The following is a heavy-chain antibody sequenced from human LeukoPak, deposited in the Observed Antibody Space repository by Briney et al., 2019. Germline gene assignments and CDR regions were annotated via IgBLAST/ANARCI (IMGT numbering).Heavy chain of an antibody. Sequence: GGSLRLSCAASGFTFSSYDMHWVRQATGKGLEWVSAIGTAGDTYHPGSVKGRFTISRENAKNSLYLQMNSLRAGDTAVYYCARGLLGAVAGIGAFDIWGQGTMVTVSS. CDR3: ARGLLGAVAGIGAFDI. CDR1: GFTFSSYD. D-gene: IGHD6-19*01. V-gene: IGHV3-13*01. J-gene: IGHJ3*02. CDR2: IGTAGDT.